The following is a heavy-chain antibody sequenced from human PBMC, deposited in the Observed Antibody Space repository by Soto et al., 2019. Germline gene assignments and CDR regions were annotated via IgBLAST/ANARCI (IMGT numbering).Heavy chain of an antibody. J-gene: IGHJ3*02. Sequence: QVQLVQSGAEVKKPGSSVKVSCKASGGTFSSYAISWVRQAPGQGLEWMGGIIPIFGTANYAQKFQGRVTITADESTSTAYMELSSLRSEDTAVYYCAREGGIAVAERGDAFDIWGQGTMVTVSS. V-gene: IGHV1-69*12. D-gene: IGHD6-19*01. CDR2: IIPIFGTA. CDR1: GGTFSSYA. CDR3: AREGGIAVAERGDAFDI.